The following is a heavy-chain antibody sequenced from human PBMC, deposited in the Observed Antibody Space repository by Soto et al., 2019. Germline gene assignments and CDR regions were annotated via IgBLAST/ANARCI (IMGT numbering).Heavy chain of an antibody. V-gene: IGHV5-51*01. J-gene: IGHJ3*02. CDR1: GSSFTNYW. D-gene: IGHD3-9*01. CDR3: ARPGLLRYFDWPYDAFDI. CDR2: IYPGDSDT. Sequence: KISCKXSGSSFTNYWIGCVRQIPGKGLEWMGIIYPGDSDTRYSPSFQGQVTISADKSISTAYLQWSSLKASDTAMYYCARPGLLRYFDWPYDAFDIWGQGTMVTVSS.